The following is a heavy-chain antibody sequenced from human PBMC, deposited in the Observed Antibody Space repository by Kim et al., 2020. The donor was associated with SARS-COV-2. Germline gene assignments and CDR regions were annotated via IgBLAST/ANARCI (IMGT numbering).Heavy chain of an antibody. D-gene: IGHD4-17*01. V-gene: IGHV3-53*04. CDR3: ARFKMTTVTTKQYYYYYGMDV. J-gene: IGHJ6*02. Sequence: GGSLRLSCAASGFTVSSNYMSWVRQAPGKGLEWVSVIYSGGSTYYADSVKGRFTISRHNSKNTLYLQMNSLRAEDTAVYYCARFKMTTVTTKQYYYYYGMDVWGQGTTVTVSS. CDR1: GFTVSSNY. CDR2: IYSGGST.